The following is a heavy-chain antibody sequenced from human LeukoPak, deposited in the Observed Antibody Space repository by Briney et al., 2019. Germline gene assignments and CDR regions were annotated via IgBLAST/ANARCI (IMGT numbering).Heavy chain of an antibody. D-gene: IGHD1-26*01. CDR2: IDGSDGAS. J-gene: IGHJ4*02. Sequence: PGGSLRLSCAASGFTFSDYSMNWVRQAPGKGLEYVSSIDGSDGASYYADSVKGRFTISRDNSKNTLFLQMNSLRVEDTAVYYCARVDSGNYDYWGQGTLLTVSS. CDR3: ARVDSGNYDY. V-gene: IGHV3-23*01. CDR1: GFTFSDYS.